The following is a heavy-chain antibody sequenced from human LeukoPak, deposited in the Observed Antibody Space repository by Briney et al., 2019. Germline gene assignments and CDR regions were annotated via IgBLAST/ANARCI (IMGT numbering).Heavy chain of an antibody. CDR2: IHHGGST. CDR3: ARNDHYSADY. V-gene: IGHV4-4*01. D-gene: IGHD1-1*01. CDR1: GYSISSGHW. Sequence: SETLFLTCAVSGYSISSGHWWSWVRQPPGKGLEWIGEIHHGGSTNYNPSLKSRVTISVDKSKNQFSLKLDSVTAADTAVYRCARNDHYSADYWGQGTLVTVSS. J-gene: IGHJ4*02.